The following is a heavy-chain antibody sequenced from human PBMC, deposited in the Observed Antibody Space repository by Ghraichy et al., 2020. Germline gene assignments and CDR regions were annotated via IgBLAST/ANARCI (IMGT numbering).Heavy chain of an antibody. V-gene: IGHV4-4*07. Sequence: SETLSLTCTVPGGSISRYYWSGIRKPAGKGLDWIGRIYTSGSTNYNPSLKSRVTMSVDTSKNQFFLKLSSVTAGDTAVYYCARVPSLTMMDAYDICDKGKMVSGSS. CDR1: GGSISRYY. J-gene: IGHJ3*02. D-gene: IGHD3-22*01. CDR3: ARVPSLTMMDAYDI. CDR2: IYTSGST.